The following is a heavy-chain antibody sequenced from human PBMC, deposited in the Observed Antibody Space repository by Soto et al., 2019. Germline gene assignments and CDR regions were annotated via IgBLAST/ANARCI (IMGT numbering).Heavy chain of an antibody. CDR3: ARSLGVAAAGPFDY. CDR2: IYYSGST. CDR1: GGSISSGGYY. V-gene: IGHV4-31*03. Sequence: SETLSLTCTVSGGSISSGGYYWSWIRQHPGKGLEWIGYIYYSGSTYYNPSLKSRVTISVDTSKNQFSLKLSSVTAADTAVYYWARSLGVAAAGPFDYGGKGTLVTVS. J-gene: IGHJ4*02. D-gene: IGHD6-13*01.